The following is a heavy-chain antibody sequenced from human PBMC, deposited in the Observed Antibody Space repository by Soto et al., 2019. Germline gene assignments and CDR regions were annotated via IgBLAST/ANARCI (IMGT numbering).Heavy chain of an antibody. J-gene: IGHJ5*02. CDR1: GGSISSYY. CDR2: IYYSGST. V-gene: IGHV4-59*08. Sequence: LSETLSLTCTVSGGSISSYYWSWIRQPPGKGLEWIGYIYYSGSTNYNPSLKSRVTISVDTSKNQFSLKLSSVTAADTAVYYCARHGASATGLGNWFDPWGQGTLVTVSS. CDR3: ARHGASATGLGNWFDP.